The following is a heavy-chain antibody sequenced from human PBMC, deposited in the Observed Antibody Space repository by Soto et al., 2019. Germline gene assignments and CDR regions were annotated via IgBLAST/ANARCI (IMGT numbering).Heavy chain of an antibody. J-gene: IGHJ4*02. D-gene: IGHD3-9*01. CDR2: IFRIFGTA. V-gene: IGHV1-69*06. CDR1: GGTFSSYA. Sequence: SVKVSCKASGGTFSSYAISWVRQAPGQGLEWMGGIFRIFGTANYAQKFQGRGTITADKSTSTAYIELSSLRSEDTAVYYCAKGYDILTGYQIFDNWGQGTLVSASS. CDR3: AKGYDILTGYQIFDN.